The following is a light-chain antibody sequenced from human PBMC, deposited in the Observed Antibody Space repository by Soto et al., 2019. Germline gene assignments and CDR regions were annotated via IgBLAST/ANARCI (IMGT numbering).Light chain of an antibody. CDR3: QNYGRSLWT. CDR1: QSVSSSF. J-gene: IGKJ1*01. Sequence: EIMLTQSPGTLSLSPGERATLSCRASQSVSSSFLAWYQQKPGQAPRLLIYGASIRATGIPDRFSGSESGTDITLTISRLEPEDFAMYLCQNYGRSLWTFGQGTKVEIK. V-gene: IGKV3-20*01. CDR2: GAS.